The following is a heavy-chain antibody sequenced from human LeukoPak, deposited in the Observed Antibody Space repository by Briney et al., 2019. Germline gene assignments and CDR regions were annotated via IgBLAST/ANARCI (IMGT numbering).Heavy chain of an antibody. CDR1: GXTFSSYT. CDR2: INWNGDSV. Sequence: GGSLRLSCAASGXTFSSYTMNWVRQAPGKGREWVSGINWNGDSVGYADSVKGRFTISRDNAKNSLYLQMNSLRAEDTALYYCARGSIAIYYYDSSGYFGYWGQGTLVTVSS. V-gene: IGHV3-20*04. CDR3: ARGSIAIYYYDSSGYFGY. J-gene: IGHJ4*02. D-gene: IGHD3-22*01.